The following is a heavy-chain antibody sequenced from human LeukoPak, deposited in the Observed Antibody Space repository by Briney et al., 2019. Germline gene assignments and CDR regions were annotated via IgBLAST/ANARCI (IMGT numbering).Heavy chain of an antibody. J-gene: IGHJ5*02. Sequence: SETLSLTCAVYGGSFSGYYWSWIRQPPGKGLEWIGEINHSGSTNYNPSLKSRVTISVDTSKNQFSQKLSSVTAADTAVYYCARGRLAVPAAMRNWFDPWGQGTLVTVSS. CDR3: ARGRLAVPAAMRNWFDP. CDR1: GGSFSGYY. D-gene: IGHD2-2*01. CDR2: INHSGST. V-gene: IGHV4-34*01.